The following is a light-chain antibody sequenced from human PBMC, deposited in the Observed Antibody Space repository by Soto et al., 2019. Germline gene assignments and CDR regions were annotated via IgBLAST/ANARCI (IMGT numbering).Light chain of an antibody. Sequence: QSVLTQPASVSGSPGQSITISCTGTNSDVGDYNYVSWYQQHPGKAPKLIISEVSDRPLGISTRISGSKSGNTASLTISGLQAEDEAGYYCSSYTSSGTVVFGGGTKLTVL. CDR1: NSDVGDYNY. CDR2: EVS. V-gene: IGLV2-14*01. CDR3: SSYTSSGTVV. J-gene: IGLJ2*01.